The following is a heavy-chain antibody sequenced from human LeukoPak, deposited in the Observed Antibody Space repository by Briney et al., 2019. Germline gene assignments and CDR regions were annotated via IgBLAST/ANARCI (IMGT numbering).Heavy chain of an antibody. CDR1: GYTFTGYY. V-gene: IGHV1-2*02. D-gene: IGHD5-18*01. CDR2: INPNSGGT. J-gene: IGHJ4*02. CDR3: ARGAAMVTFGDY. Sequence: ASVKVSCKASGYTFTGYYMHWVRQAPGQGLEWMGWINPNSGGTNYAQKFQGGVTMTRDTSISTAYMELSRLRSDDTAVYYCARGAAMVTFGDYWGQGTLVTVSS.